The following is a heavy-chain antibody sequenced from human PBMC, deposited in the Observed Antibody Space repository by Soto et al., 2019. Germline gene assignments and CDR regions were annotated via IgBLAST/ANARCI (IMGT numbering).Heavy chain of an antibody. Sequence: SETLSITCTVSGGSISSGGYYWYWIRQHPGKKLEWIGYIYYSGTTDYKQSLKSRVTISVDTSKNQFSLKMSSVTAADTAVYYCAASCVACGGFNYYGMDVWGQGTTVT. V-gene: IGHV4-31*03. J-gene: IGHJ6*02. CDR3: AASCVACGGFNYYGMDV. CDR1: GGSISSGGYY. CDR2: IYYSGTT. D-gene: IGHD2-21*01.